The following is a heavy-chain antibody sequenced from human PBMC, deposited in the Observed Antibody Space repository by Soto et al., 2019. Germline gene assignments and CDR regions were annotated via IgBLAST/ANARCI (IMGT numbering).Heavy chain of an antibody. D-gene: IGHD6-19*01. J-gene: IGHJ4*02. V-gene: IGHV3-23*01. CDR1: GSIFSNNA. CDR3: AKDRGGGWVIDY. CDR2: IGYRTTDT. Sequence: EVLLLQSGGGLQKPGESRPLSCATPGSIFSNNAMAWVRQAPGKGLDWVSVIGYRTTDTYYADSVKGRFTISRDESKNTVYLQMNNLRVEDTAVYYCAKDRGGGWVIDYWGQGTLVTVSS.